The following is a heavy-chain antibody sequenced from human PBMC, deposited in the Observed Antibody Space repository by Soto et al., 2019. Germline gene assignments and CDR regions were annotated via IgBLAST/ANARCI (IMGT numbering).Heavy chain of an antibody. D-gene: IGHD3-22*01. V-gene: IGHV1-2*02. CDR3: ARDTGDYYDSSGTLNFDI. Sequence: VKVSFEPSGYTLTGYYMHWVRQSPGQGLEWMGWINPNSGGTNYAQKFQVRVTMTRDTSISTAYMELSRLRSDDTAVYYCARDTGDYYDSSGTLNFDIWGQGTMVTVSS. CDR1: GYTLTGYY. J-gene: IGHJ3*02. CDR2: INPNSGGT.